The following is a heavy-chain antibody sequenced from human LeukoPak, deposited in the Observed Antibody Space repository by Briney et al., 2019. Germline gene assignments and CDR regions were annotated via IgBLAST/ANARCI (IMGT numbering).Heavy chain of an antibody. Sequence: ASVKVSSKASGYIFTGYYIHWVRQAPGQGLEWLGWLNPNSGDTDFAQSFQGRVTMTRDTSINTAYMELSRLASDDTAVYYCYRGRPLGTSTDVLHGDWGQGTLVTVSS. J-gene: IGHJ4*02. V-gene: IGHV1-2*02. CDR3: YRGRPLGTSTDVLHGD. D-gene: IGHD5-24*01. CDR2: LNPNSGDT. CDR1: GYIFTGYY.